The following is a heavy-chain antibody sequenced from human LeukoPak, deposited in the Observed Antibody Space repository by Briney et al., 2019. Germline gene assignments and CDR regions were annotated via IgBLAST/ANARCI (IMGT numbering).Heavy chain of an antibody. CDR2: IYYGGST. CDR3: ARRTITVAATDY. V-gene: IGHV4-39*01. CDR1: GGSLSSSSYY. Sequence: PSETLSLTCTVSGGSLSSSSYYWGWIRQPPGQGLEWIGSIYYGGSTYYNPSLKSRVTISVDTSKNQFSLKLDSVTAADTAVYYCARRTITVAATDYWGQGTLVTVSS. J-gene: IGHJ4*02. D-gene: IGHD6-19*01.